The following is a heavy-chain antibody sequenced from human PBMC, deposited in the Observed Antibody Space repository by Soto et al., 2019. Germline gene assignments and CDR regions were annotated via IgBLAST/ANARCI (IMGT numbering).Heavy chain of an antibody. J-gene: IGHJ4*02. CDR3: ARDTVRGSHSVPQDY. V-gene: IGHV3-30-3*01. CDR1: GFTFSSYA. CDR2: ISYDGSNK. D-gene: IGHD3-10*01. Sequence: GGSLRLSCAASGFTFSSYAMHWVRQAPGKGLEWVAVISYDGSNKYYADSVKGRFTISRDNSKNTLYLQMNSLRAEDTAVYYCARDTVRGSHSVPQDYWGQGTLVTVSS.